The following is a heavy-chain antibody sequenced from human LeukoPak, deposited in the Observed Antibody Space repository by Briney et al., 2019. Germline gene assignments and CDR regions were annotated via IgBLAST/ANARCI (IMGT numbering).Heavy chain of an antibody. J-gene: IGHJ4*02. CDR3: TTGGPHYDGNPLDF. Sequence: PGGSLRLSCAASGLTFSNAYMSWVRQAPGKGLEWVGRIKSNVDGGTTDYAEPVKGRFTISRDDSKNTLYLQMNSLKTEDTAVYYCTTGGPHYDGNPLDFWDQGTLVTVSS. CDR2: IKSNVDGGTT. D-gene: IGHD4-23*01. V-gene: IGHV3-15*01. CDR1: GLTFSNAY.